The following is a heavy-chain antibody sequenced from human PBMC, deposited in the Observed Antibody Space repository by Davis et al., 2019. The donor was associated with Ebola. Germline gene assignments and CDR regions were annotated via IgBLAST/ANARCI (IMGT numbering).Heavy chain of an antibody. J-gene: IGHJ4*02. CDR3: AKGNGGSRPYYFDY. CDR2: ISSSGSTI. CDR1: GFTFSSYS. Sequence: PGGSLRLSCAASGFTFSSYSMNWVRQAPGKGLEWVSYISSSGSTIYYADSVKGRFTISRDNAKNSLYLQMNSLRAEDTAVYYCAKGNGGSRPYYFDYWGQGTLVTVSS. V-gene: IGHV3-48*04. D-gene: IGHD2-15*01.